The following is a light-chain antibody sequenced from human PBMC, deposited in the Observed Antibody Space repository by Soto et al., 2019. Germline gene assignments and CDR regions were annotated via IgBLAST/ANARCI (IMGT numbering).Light chain of an antibody. CDR2: DAS. CDR3: QQFSSYPLT. V-gene: IGKV3-20*01. J-gene: IGKJ4*01. CDR1: QTVRNNY. Sequence: VLTQSPGTLPLSPGERATLSCSASQTVRNNYLAWYQQKPGQAPKLLIYDASSRATGIPDRFSGGGSGTDFILTISRLEPEDFAVYYCQQFSSYPLTFGGGTKVDIK.